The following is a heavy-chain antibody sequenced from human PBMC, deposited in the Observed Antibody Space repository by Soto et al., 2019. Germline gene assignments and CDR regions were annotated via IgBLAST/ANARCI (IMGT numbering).Heavy chain of an antibody. CDR1: GYTFTSYA. CDR2: INAGNGNT. D-gene: IGHD2-2*01. Sequence: ASVKVSCKASGYTFTSYAMHWVRQAPGQRLEWMGWINAGNGNTKYSQKFQGRVTITRDTSASTAYMELSSLRSEDTAVYYCARGSDRRDIVVVPAANDAFDIWGQGTMVT. J-gene: IGHJ3*02. CDR3: ARGSDRRDIVVVPAANDAFDI. V-gene: IGHV1-3*01.